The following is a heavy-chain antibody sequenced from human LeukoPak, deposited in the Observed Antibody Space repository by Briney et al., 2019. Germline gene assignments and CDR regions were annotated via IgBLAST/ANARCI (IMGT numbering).Heavy chain of an antibody. CDR2: IIPILGIA. J-gene: IGHJ4*02. CDR1: GGTFSSYA. V-gene: IGHV1-69*04. D-gene: IGHD4-17*01. CDR3: ARDAFGYGGNAPFDY. Sequence: SVKVSCKASGGTFSSYAISWVRQAPGQGLEWMGRIIPILGIANYAQKFQGRVTITADKSTSTAYMELSSLRSEDTAVYYCARDAFGYGGNAPFDYWGQGTLVTVSS.